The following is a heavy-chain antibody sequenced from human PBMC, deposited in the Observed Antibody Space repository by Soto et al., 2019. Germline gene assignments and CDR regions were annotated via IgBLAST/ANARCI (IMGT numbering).Heavy chain of an antibody. CDR3: ARDRGVAPPVAGNTHYYYYMDV. J-gene: IGHJ6*03. Sequence: QDQLVQSGVEVKKPGASVKVSCKASGYRFTNYGITWVRQAPGQGFEWMGWISAYNGNTNDAQKYQGRVNMTTDASTSTAYLELRSLRSDDTAVYYCARDRGVAPPVAGNTHYYYYMDVWGKGTTVTVSS. V-gene: IGHV1-18*01. CDR2: ISAYNGNT. CDR1: GYRFTNYG. D-gene: IGHD6-19*01.